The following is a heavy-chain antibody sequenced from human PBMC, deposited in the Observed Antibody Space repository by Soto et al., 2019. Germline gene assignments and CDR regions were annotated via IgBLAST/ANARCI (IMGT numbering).Heavy chain of an antibody. CDR3: ARVQGTGYSFSSGLDY. CDR2: IIPILGIA. J-gene: IGHJ4*02. D-gene: IGHD3-9*01. CDR1: GGTFSSYT. Sequence: QVQLVQSGAEVKKPGSSVKVSCKASGGTFSSYTISWVRQAPGQGLEWMGRIIPILGIANYAQKFQGRVTITADKSTSTAYMEMSSLRSEDTAVYYCARVQGTGYSFSSGLDYWGQGTLVTVSS. V-gene: IGHV1-69*02.